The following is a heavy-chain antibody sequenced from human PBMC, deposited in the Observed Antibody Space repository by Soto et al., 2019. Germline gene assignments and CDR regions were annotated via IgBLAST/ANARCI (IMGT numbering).Heavy chain of an antibody. CDR2: ISSSSSYI. D-gene: IGHD2-2*01. V-gene: IGHV3-21*01. CDR3: ARSQREYQLLYFDY. Sequence: GGSLRLSCAGSGFTFSSYSMNWVRQAPGKGLEWVSSISSSSSYIYYADSVKGRFTISRDNAKNSLYLQMNSLRAEDTAVYYCARSQREYQLLYFDYWGQGPLVTVSS. CDR1: GFTFSSYS. J-gene: IGHJ4*02.